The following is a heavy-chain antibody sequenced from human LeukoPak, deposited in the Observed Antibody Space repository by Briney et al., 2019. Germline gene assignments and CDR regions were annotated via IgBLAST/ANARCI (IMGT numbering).Heavy chain of an antibody. CDR1: GFTFNTYG. J-gene: IGHJ4*02. D-gene: IGHD2-2*01. CDR2: ISKDGSSK. CDR3: AKAAYCTSTSCHFSGYAQRPLDS. V-gene: IGHV3-30*18. Sequence: PGGSLRLSCVASGFTFNTYGMHGVRQAPGKGLEWVAGISKDGSSKASANSVKGRFTNSRDNSKNTMYLQMNSLRVEDTAVYYCAKAAYCTSTSCHFSGYAQRPLDSWGQGTLVTVSS.